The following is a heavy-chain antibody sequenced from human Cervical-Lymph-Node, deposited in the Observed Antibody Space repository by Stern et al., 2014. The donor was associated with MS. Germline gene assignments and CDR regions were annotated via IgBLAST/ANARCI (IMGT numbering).Heavy chain of an antibody. CDR1: GGSISSSDYY. Sequence: QLQLQESGPGLVKPSQTVSLTCTVSGGSISSSDYYWAWIRQPPGKGLEYIGMIYHTGGTYYNPPLKSPVTLSLATSKTQFSLKLPSVTAADTAVYYCARLCFGEFGSIYYFDHWGHGILVTVSS. J-gene: IGHJ4*01. V-gene: IGHV4-39*01. CDR3: ARLCFGEFGSIYYFDH. D-gene: IGHD3-10*01. CDR2: IYHTGGT.